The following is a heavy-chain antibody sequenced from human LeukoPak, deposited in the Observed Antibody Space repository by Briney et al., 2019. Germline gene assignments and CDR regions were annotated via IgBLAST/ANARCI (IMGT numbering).Heavy chain of an antibody. D-gene: IGHD3-22*01. Sequence: QTLSLTCAISGDSVSSNSAAWNWIRQSPSRGHEWLGRTYYRSKWYNDYAVSVKSRITINPDTSKNQFSLQLNSVTPEDTAVYYCARGVVVVTKPYYYYYMDVWGKGTTVTVSS. J-gene: IGHJ6*03. CDR1: GDSVSSNSAA. V-gene: IGHV6-1*01. CDR2: TYYRSKWYN. CDR3: ARGVVVVTKPYYYYYMDV.